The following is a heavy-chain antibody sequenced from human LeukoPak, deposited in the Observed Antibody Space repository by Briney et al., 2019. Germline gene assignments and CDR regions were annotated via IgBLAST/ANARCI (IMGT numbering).Heavy chain of an antibody. D-gene: IGHD2-21*02. J-gene: IGHJ6*02. CDR3: ARPRGFCSGGDCYADYGMDV. Sequence: PGRSLRLSCAASGFTFSSHGIHWVRQAPGKGLEWVALIYYDGSNKYYADSVKGRFTISRDNSKNTLYLQINNLRAEDAGVYYCARPRGFCSGGDCYADYGMDVWGQGTTVTVSS. CDR1: GFTFSSHG. CDR2: IYYDGSNK. V-gene: IGHV3-33*08.